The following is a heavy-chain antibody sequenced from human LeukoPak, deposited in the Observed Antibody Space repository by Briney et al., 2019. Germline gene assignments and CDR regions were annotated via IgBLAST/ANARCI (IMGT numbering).Heavy chain of an antibody. CDR3: AKDDGGSPPDAFDI. CDR1: GFTFSSYE. Sequence: GGSLRLSCAASGFTFSSYEMNCVRQAPGKGLEWVSTISYSGGSTYYADSVKGRFAISRDSSKNTLYLQMNGLRGEDTAVYYCAKDDGGSPPDAFDIWGQGTLVTVSS. CDR2: ISYSGGST. J-gene: IGHJ3*02. D-gene: IGHD3-10*01. V-gene: IGHV3-23*01.